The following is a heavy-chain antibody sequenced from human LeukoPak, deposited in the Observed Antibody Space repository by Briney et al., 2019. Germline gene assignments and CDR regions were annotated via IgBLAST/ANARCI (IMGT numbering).Heavy chain of an antibody. V-gene: IGHV3-64*01. CDR2: ISHIGGST. CDR3: AGRIAVAGTEGFDP. Sequence: GGSLRISCAASGFTFRSYAMHWVRQAPGKGLEYVSGISHIGGSTYYANSVKGRFTISRDNSKNTLYLQMGSLRAEDMAVYYCAGRIAVAGTEGFDPWGQGTLVTVSS. J-gene: IGHJ5*02. CDR1: GFTFRSYA. D-gene: IGHD6-19*01.